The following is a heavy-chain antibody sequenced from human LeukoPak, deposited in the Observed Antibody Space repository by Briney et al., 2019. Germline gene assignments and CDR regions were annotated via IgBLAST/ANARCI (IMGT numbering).Heavy chain of an antibody. J-gene: IGHJ4*02. CDR3: ARGDHYDSSHFDY. CDR1: GGSISSYY. CDR2: IYYSGST. Sequence: SETLSLTCTVSGGSISSYYWSWIRQPPGKGLEWIGYIYYSGSTIYNPSLKSRVTISVDTSKNQFSLKLSSVTAADTAVYYCARGDHYDSSHFDYWGQGTLVTVSS. D-gene: IGHD3-22*01. V-gene: IGHV4-59*01.